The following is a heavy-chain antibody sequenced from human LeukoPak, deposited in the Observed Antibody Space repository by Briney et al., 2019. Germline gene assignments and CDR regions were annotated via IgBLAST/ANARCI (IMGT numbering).Heavy chain of an antibody. CDR3: ARDARGWSGFDY. CDR2: IYTTGNT. CDR1: GGSISSYY. J-gene: IGHJ4*02. V-gene: IGHV4-4*07. Sequence: SETLSLTCSVSGGSISSYYWSWIRRPAGKGREWIGRIYTTGNTDYNPSLKSRVTMSVDTSKNQFSLNLSSVTAADTAVYYCARDARGWSGFDYWGQGTLVTVSS. D-gene: IGHD3-3*01.